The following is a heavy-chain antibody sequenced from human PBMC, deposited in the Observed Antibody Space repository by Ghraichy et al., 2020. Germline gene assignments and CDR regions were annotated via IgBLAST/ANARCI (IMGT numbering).Heavy chain of an antibody. V-gene: IGHV3-23*01. Sequence: ESLNISCAASGFTFSSYAMSWVRQAPGKGLEWVSAISGSGGSTYYADSVKGRFTISRDNSKNTLYLQMNSLRAEDTAVYYCAKDSYGDSSDYWGQGTLVTVSS. CDR3: AKDSYGDSSDY. CDR1: GFTFSSYA. J-gene: IGHJ4*02. D-gene: IGHD4-17*01. CDR2: ISGSGGST.